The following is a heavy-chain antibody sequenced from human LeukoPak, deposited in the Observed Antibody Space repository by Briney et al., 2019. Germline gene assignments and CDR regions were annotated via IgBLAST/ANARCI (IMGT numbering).Heavy chain of an antibody. CDR2: ISSSSSYI. D-gene: IGHD3-3*01. Sequence: GGSLRLSCTASGFTFSDYYMSWIRQAPGKGLEWVSSISSSSSYIYYADSVKGRFTISRDNAKNSLYLQMNSLRAEDTAVYYCASSYDFWSGYEYYFDYWGQGTLVTVSS. V-gene: IGHV3-11*06. J-gene: IGHJ4*02. CDR1: GFTFSDYY. CDR3: ASSYDFWSGYEYYFDY.